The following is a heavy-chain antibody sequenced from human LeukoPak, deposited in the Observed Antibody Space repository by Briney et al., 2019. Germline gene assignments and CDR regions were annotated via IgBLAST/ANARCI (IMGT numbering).Heavy chain of an antibody. CDR2: IYYSRYS. CDR1: GYSISNGYY. J-gene: IGHJ3*02. D-gene: IGHD1-26*01. CDR3: VSGTLTRNAFDI. Sequence: SETLSLTCGVSGYSISNGYYWGWIRQPPGKGLEWIGTIYYSRYSYYNPSLKGRLTISVDTSKNHFSLRLSSVTAADTAIYYCVSGTLTRNAFDIWGQGTMVTVSS. V-gene: IGHV4-38-2*01.